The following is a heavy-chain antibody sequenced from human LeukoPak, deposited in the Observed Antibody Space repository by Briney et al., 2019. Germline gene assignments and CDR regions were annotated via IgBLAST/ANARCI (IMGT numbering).Heavy chain of an antibody. CDR1: GGSISSYY. Sequence: PSETLSLTCTVSGGSISSYYWSWIRQPPGKELEWIGSIYHTGTTYYNPSPRSRITISVDTSKNQFSLKVNSMIAADTAVYYCARATKGLPHLTSYNWFDPWGQGTLVTVSS. V-gene: IGHV4-38-2*02. D-gene: IGHD3/OR15-3a*01. J-gene: IGHJ5*02. CDR3: ARATKGLPHLTSYNWFDP. CDR2: IYHTGTT.